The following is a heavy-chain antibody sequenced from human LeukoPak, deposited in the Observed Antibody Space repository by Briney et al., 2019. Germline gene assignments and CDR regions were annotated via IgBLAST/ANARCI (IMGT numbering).Heavy chain of an antibody. D-gene: IGHD2-15*01. CDR2: IYPGDSDT. CDR1: GYSFTSYW. J-gene: IGHJ4*02. CDR3: ARRSDCSGGSCYRSFDY. V-gene: IGHV5-51*01. Sequence: GESLKISCKGSGYSFTSYWIGWVRQMPGKGLEWMGIIYPGDSDTRYSPSFQGQVTISADKSISTAYLQWSSLKAPDTAMYYCARRSDCSGGSCYRSFDYWGQGTLVTVSS.